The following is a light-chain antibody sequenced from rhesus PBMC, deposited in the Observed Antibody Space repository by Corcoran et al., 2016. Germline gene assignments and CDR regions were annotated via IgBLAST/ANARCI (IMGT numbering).Light chain of an antibody. CDR2: GAS. Sequence: DIQMTQSPSSLSASVGDRVTITCRASQTISNYLAWYQKRPGKVPKLLIYGASTLESGVPSRFSGSGSGTEFTLTISSLQPEDIATYYCQQNSFHPRTFGQGTKVDIK. CDR1: QTISNY. J-gene: IGKJ1*01. V-gene: IGKV1-44*02. CDR3: QQNSFHPRT.